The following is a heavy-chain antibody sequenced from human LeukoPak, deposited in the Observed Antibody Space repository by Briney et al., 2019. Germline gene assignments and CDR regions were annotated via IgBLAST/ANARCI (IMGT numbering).Heavy chain of an antibody. D-gene: IGHD4-23*01. J-gene: IGHJ4*02. V-gene: IGHV4-34*01. Sequence: SETLSLTCAVYGGSFSAYYWSWIRQPPGEGLKCVGEINHSVSTNYNPSLKSRVTISVDTTKNQFSLKLSSVTAADTAVYYCASKAFYGGNFIYRFWGQGTLVTVSS. CDR3: ASKAFYGGNFIYRF. CDR2: INHSVST. CDR1: GGSFSAYY.